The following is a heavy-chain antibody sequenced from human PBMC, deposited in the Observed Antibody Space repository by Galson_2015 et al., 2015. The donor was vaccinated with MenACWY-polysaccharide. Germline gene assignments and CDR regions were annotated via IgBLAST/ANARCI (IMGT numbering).Heavy chain of an antibody. CDR3: VREAGGCRSNSCYFDY. J-gene: IGHJ4*02. CDR1: GFTFSSYW. CDR2: ISSSSSDI. Sequence: SLRLSCAVSGFTFSSYWMHWVRQAPGKGLEWVSSISSSSSDIYYADSVKGRFTISRDNAKNSLYLQMNSLRVEDTAVYYCVREAGGCRSNSCYFDYWGQGTLVTVSS. V-gene: IGHV3-21*01. D-gene: IGHD2-2*01.